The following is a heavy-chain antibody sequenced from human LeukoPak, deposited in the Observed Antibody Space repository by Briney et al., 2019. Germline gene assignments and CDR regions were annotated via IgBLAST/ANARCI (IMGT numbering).Heavy chain of an antibody. CDR3: ARDLTAGRLVAGVVY. D-gene: IGHD7-27*01. V-gene: IGHV1-18*01. CDR1: GYTFGNYG. J-gene: IGHJ4*02. Sequence: ASVKVSCKASGYTFGNYGISWVRQAPGQGLEWMGWISAYNGNTNYAQKFQGRVTMTTDTSTYTVYMELRSLRSDDTAVYYCARDLTAGRLVAGVVYWGQGTLVTVSS. CDR2: ISAYNGNT.